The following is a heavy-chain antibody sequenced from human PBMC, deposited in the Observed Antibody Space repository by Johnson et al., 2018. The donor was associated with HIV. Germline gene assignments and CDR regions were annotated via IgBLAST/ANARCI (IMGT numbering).Heavy chain of an antibody. CDR3: TGGWYNLSAFDI. CDR1: GFTFEDYA. Sequence: HLVESGGGLVQPGRSLRLSCAASGFTFEDYAMHWVRQPPGKGLEWVSSISWNSDTIAYADSVKGRFTISRDNAKNSLYVQMNSLRAEDTAMYYCTGGWYNLSAFDIWGQGTMVTVSS. V-gene: IGHV3-9*01. J-gene: IGHJ3*02. D-gene: IGHD1-1*01. CDR2: ISWNSDTI.